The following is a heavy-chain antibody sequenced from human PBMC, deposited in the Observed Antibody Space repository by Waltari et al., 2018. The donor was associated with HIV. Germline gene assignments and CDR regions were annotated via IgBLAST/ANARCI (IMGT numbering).Heavy chain of an antibody. CDR2: INTDGTYT. CDR3: AVPRCNRANCHFAS. J-gene: IGHJ4*02. Sequence: EVRLEESGGGLVQPGGSLRLSCAASGFGFTSSWMHWVRQVPGKRPEGVSRINTDGTYTNYADAVRGRFSNSRDNAKNTLYLQMNSLKVEDTAVYFCAVPRCNRANCHFASWGQGTLVTVSS. V-gene: IGHV3-74*01. CDR1: GFGFTSSW. D-gene: IGHD1-1*01.